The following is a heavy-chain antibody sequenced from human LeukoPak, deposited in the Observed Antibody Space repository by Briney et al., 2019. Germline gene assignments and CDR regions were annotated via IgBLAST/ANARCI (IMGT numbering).Heavy chain of an antibody. V-gene: IGHV1-2*02. Sequence: GASVEVSCKASGYTFTGYYMDWVRQAPGQGLEWMGRINPNSGGTNYAQKFQGRVTMTGDTSTSTAYMELSRLRSDDTAVYYCARAYDSSGYTDYWGQGTLVTVSS. CDR3: ARAYDSSGYTDY. CDR2: INPNSGGT. CDR1: GYTFTGYY. D-gene: IGHD3-22*01. J-gene: IGHJ4*02.